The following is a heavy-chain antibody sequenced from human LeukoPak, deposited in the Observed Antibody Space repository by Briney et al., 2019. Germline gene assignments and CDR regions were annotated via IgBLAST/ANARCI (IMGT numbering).Heavy chain of an antibody. D-gene: IGHD6-19*01. J-gene: IGHJ4*02. V-gene: IGHV4-59*08. Sequence: SETLSLTCTVSGGSINSYYWSWIRQPPGKGLEWIGYIYYGGSTNYNPSLKSRVTISVDTSKNQFSLNLNSVTAADTAVYYCARHQDSSSGWYYFDYWGQGTLVTVSS. CDR2: IYYGGST. CDR3: ARHQDSSSGWYYFDY. CDR1: GGSINSYY.